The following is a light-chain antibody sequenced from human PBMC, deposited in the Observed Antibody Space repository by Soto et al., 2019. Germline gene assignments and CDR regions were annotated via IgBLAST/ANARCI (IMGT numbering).Light chain of an antibody. CDR1: SSDVGGYNY. J-gene: IGLJ2*01. CDR2: EVS. Sequence: QSVLTQPPSASGSPGQSVTISCTGTSSDVGGYNYVSWYQQHPGKAPKLMIYEVSKRPSGVPDRFSGSKSGNTASLTVSGLQVEDEADYYCSSFEASNNLLFGGGTTVTVL. V-gene: IGLV2-8*01. CDR3: SSFEASNNLL.